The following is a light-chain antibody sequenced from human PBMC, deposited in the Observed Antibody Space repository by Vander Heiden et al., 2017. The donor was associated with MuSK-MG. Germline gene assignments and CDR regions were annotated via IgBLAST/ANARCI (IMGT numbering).Light chain of an antibody. Sequence: DIQMTQPPSVLSASGGNRVTTSCRASQSISSYLDWYQQKPGKAPKLLIYAASSLASGVPARFSGSGSGTDFTLTISSLQPEDFATYYCQQSYSTPYTFGQGTKLEIK. CDR1: QSISSY. J-gene: IGKJ2*01. V-gene: IGKV1-39*01. CDR2: AAS. CDR3: QQSYSTPYT.